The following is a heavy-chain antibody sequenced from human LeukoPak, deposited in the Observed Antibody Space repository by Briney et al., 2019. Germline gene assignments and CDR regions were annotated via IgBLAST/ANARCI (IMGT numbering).Heavy chain of an antibody. D-gene: IGHD5-12*01. CDR2: ISSSSSYT. V-gene: IGHV3-21*05. J-gene: IGHJ4*02. CDR3: ARKHLGYSGYDFVDY. Sequence: GRSLRLSCAASGFTFSSYAMHWVRQAPGKGLEWVSYISSSSSYTNYADSVKGRFTISRDNAKNSLYLQMNSLRAEDTAVYYCARKHLGYSGYDFVDYWGQGTLVTVSS. CDR1: GFTFSSYA.